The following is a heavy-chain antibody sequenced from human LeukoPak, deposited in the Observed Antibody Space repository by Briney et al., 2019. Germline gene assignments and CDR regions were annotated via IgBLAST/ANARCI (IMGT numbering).Heavy chain of an antibody. CDR3: ARDTGIAAAGGSYYYYGMDV. CDR2: IIPIFGTA. J-gene: IGHJ6*04. CDR1: GGTFSSYA. D-gene: IGHD6-13*01. Sequence: GASVKVSCKASGGTFSSYAISWVRRAPGQGLEWMGGIIPIFGTANYAQKFQGRVTITADESTSTAYMELSSLGSEDTAVYYCARDTGIAAAGGSYYYYGMDVWGKGTTVTVSS. V-gene: IGHV1-69*01.